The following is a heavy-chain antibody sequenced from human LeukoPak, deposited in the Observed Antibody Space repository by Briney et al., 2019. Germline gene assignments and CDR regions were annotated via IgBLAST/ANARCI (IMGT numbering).Heavy chain of an antibody. CDR2: IRYDGSNK. CDR3: ARDRSTVTTWVDY. D-gene: IGHD4-17*01. CDR1: GFTFSSYG. V-gene: IGHV3-30*02. J-gene: IGHJ4*02. Sequence: GGPLRLSCAASGFTFSSYGMHWVRQAPGKGLEWVAFIRYDGSNKYYADSVKGRFTISRDNSKNTLYLQMNSLRAEDTAVYYCARDRSTVTTWVDYWGQGTLVTVSS.